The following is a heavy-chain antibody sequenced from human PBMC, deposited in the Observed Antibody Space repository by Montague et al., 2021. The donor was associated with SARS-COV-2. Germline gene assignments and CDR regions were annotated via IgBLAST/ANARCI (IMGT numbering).Heavy chain of an antibody. CDR1: GGSIRNYF. CDR3: ARAIGAPENWFDP. J-gene: IGHJ5*02. CDR2: IYYTGST. D-gene: IGHD3-16*01. V-gene: IGHV4-59*12. Sequence: SETLSLTCTVSGGSIRNYFWSWIRQPPGKGLEWIGYIYYTGSTNYNPSLKSRVTMSISMSENQFSLKLSSVTAADTAVYYCARAIGAPENWFDPWGQGTLVTVAS.